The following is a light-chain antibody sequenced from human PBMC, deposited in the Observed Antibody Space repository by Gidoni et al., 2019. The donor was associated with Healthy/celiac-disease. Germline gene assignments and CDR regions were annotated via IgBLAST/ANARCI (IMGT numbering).Light chain of an antibody. CDR3: QQYGSSPKLT. CDR1: PSVSSSY. Sequence: EIVLTPSPGTLSLSPGERATLSCRASPSVSSSYLAWYQQKPGQAPRLLIYGASSRATGIPDRFSGSGSGTDVTLTISRLEPEDLAVYYCQQYGSSPKLTFGGXTKVEIK. J-gene: IGKJ4*01. V-gene: IGKV3-20*01. CDR2: GAS.